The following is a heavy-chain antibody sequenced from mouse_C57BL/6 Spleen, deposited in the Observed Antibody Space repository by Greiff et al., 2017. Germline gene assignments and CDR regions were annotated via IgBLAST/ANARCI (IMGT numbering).Heavy chain of an antibody. CDR2: IDPSDSYT. CDR1: GYTFTSYW. J-gene: IGHJ2*01. Sequence: VQLQQPGAELVKPGASVKLSCKASGYTFTSYWMQWVKQRPGQGLEWIGEIDPSDSYTNYNQKFKGKATLTVDTSSSTAYMQLSSLTSEDSAVYYCARGGITTVVATRYYFDYWGQGTTLTVSS. V-gene: IGHV1-50*01. CDR3: ARGGITTVVATRYYFDY. D-gene: IGHD1-1*01.